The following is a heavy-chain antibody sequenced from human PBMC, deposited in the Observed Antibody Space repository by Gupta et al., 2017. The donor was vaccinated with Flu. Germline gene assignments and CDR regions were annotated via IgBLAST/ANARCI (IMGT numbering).Heavy chain of an antibody. V-gene: IGHV3-7*01. D-gene: IGHD1-26*01. CDR3: ASPLVGATSYFDY. CDR1: GFTFSSYW. J-gene: IGHJ4*02. CDR2: IKQDGSEK. Sequence: EVQLVESGGGLVQPGGSLRLSCAASGFTFSSYWMSWVRQAPGKGLEWVANIKQDGSEKYYVDSVKGRFTISRDNAKNSLYLQMNSLRAEDTAVYYCASPLVGATSYFDYWGQGTLVTVSS.